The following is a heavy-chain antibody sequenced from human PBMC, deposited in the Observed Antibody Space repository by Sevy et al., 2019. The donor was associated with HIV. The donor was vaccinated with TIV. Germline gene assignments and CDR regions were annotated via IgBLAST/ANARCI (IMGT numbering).Heavy chain of an antibody. CDR2: IYYSGST. CDR1: GGSISSYY. J-gene: IGHJ6*02. D-gene: IGHD1-26*01. CDR3: AGGSVGEDPYYYYGMDV. Sequence: SETLSLTCTVSGGSISSYYWSWIRQPPGKGLEWIGYIYYSGSTNYNPSLKSRVTISVDTSKNQFSLKLSSVTAADTAVYYCAGGSVGEDPYYYYGMDVWGQGTTVTVSS. V-gene: IGHV4-59*13.